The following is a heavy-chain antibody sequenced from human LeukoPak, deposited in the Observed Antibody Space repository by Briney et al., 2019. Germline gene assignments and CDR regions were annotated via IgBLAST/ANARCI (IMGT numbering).Heavy chain of an antibody. J-gene: IGHJ5*02. V-gene: IGHV3-11*03. CDR2: ISSSSSYT. CDR1: GFTFSDEY. Sequence: PGGSLRLSCAATGFTFSDEYMSWIRQAPGKGLEWVSYISSSSSYTNYADSVKGRFTISRDNAKNSLSLQMNSLRAEDTAVYYCAKRPGIAASLGWFDPWGQGTLVTVSS. D-gene: IGHD6-13*01. CDR3: AKRPGIAASLGWFDP.